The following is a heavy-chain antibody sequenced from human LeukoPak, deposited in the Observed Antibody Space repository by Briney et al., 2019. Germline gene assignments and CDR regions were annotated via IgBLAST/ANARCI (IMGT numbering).Heavy chain of an antibody. J-gene: IGHJ4*02. Sequence: GGSLRLSCAASGFTFSGYIMNWVRQAPGKGLEWVSFIGTSGNTTYYADSVKGRFTVSRDNAKNALYLQMNSLTAGDTAVYYCARDQWLDYWGQGTLVTVSS. V-gene: IGHV3-48*01. CDR1: GFTFSGYI. CDR2: IGTSGNTT. D-gene: IGHD5-24*01. CDR3: ARDQWLDY.